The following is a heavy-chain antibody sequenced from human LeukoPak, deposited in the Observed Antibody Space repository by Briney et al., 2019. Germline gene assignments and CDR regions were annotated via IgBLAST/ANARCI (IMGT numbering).Heavy chain of an antibody. D-gene: IGHD4-17*01. CDR1: GFTFSSYE. CDR3: AREYGDHRYNWFDP. Sequence: GGSLRLSCAASGFTFSSYEMNWVRQAPGKGLEWVSYLSRSGINIYYADSVKGRFTISRDNAKNSLYLQMNSLRAEDTAVYYCAREYGDHRYNWFDPWGQGTLVTVSS. CDR2: LSRSGINI. V-gene: IGHV3-48*03. J-gene: IGHJ5*02.